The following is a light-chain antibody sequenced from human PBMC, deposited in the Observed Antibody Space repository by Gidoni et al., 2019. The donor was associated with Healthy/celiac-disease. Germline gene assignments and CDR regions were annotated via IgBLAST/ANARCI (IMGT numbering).Light chain of an antibody. Sequence: QSALTQPASVSGSHGQSITISCTGTSSDVGGYNYVSWYQQTPGKAPKLMIYEVSNRPSGVSNRFSGSKSGNTASLTISGLQAEDEADYYCSSYTSSSTWVFGGGTKLTVL. J-gene: IGLJ3*02. V-gene: IGLV2-14*01. CDR2: EVS. CDR3: SSYTSSSTWV. CDR1: SSDVGGYNY.